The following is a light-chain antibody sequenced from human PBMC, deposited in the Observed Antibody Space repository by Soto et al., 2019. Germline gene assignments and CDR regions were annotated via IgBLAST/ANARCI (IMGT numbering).Light chain of an antibody. CDR2: GAS. J-gene: IGKJ5*01. CDR1: QSVSSSY. CDR3: QQYGSSPVT. Sequence: EIVLTQSPGTLSLSPGERATLSCRASQSVSSSYLAWYQQKPGQAPRLLVYGASSRATGIPDRFSGSGSGTDFTLTISRLEPEDFAVYYCQQYGSSPVTFGQGTRLEMK. V-gene: IGKV3-20*01.